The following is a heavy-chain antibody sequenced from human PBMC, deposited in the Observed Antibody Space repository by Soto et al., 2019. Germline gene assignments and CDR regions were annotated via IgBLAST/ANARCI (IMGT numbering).Heavy chain of an antibody. V-gene: IGHV3-23*01. Sequence: TGGSLRLSCTASGFTFSDYAMSWVRQPPGKGLEWVSVISAGGSTYYADSVKGRFTVSRANSKNSLYLQMNSLRAEDTAVYYCARAPILVGETTYENYFDYWGQGTLVTVSS. D-gene: IGHD2-21*01. CDR2: ISAGGST. CDR3: ARAPILVGETTYENYFDY. J-gene: IGHJ4*02. CDR1: GFTFSDYA.